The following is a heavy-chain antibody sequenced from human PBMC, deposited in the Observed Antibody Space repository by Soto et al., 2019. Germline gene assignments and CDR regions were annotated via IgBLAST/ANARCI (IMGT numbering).Heavy chain of an antibody. J-gene: IGHJ4*02. CDR2: INAGNGNA. D-gene: IGHD6-19*01. V-gene: IGHV1-3*01. CDR3: AISSGWYYVSY. Sequence: ASVKVSCKASGYTFTSYAMHWVRQAPGQRLEWMGWINAGNGNAKYSQKFQGRVTITRDTSASTAYMELSSLRSEDTAVYYCAISSGWYYVSYWGQGTLVTVSS. CDR1: GYTFTSYA.